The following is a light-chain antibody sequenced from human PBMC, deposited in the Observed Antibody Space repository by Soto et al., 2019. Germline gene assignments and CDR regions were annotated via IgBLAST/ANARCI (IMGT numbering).Light chain of an antibody. CDR1: EIGSKS. V-gene: IGLV3-21*02. CDR3: QVWDSGSDHYV. CDR2: DDF. J-gene: IGLJ1*01. Sequence: SYELAQPPSVSVAPGQTAKISCGGDEIGSKSVHWYRQRPGQAPVLVVFDDFDRPSAIPERFSGSNSGNTATLTISRVEAGDEADYYCQVWDSGSDHYVFGTGTKLTVL.